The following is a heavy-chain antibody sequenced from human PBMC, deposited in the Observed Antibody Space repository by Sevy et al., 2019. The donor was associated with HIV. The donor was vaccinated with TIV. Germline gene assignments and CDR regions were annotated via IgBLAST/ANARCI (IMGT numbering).Heavy chain of an antibody. V-gene: IGHV3-66*01. D-gene: IGHD3-22*01. CDR2: IYSGGST. CDR3: ARDRYYDASGYYYYYYGLDV. J-gene: IGHJ6*02. Sequence: GGSLRLSCAASTFRVIDNYMSWVRQAPGKGLEWVSTIYSGGSTFYEDSVKGRFTISRDNSKNTLYLQMNSLRAEDTAVYYCARDRYYDASGYYYYYYGLDVWGQGTTVTVSS. CDR1: TFRVIDNY.